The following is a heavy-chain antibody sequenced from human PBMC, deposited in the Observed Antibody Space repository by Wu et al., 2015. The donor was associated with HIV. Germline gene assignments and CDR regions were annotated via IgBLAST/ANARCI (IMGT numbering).Heavy chain of an antibody. CDR1: GGTFRSFV. CDR2: INPNSGGT. V-gene: IGHV1-2*02. Sequence: QVQLLQSGAEVKKPGSSVKISCKASGGTFRSFVINSNFVISWVRQAPGQGLEWMGWINPNSGGTNYAQKFQGRLTVTRDTSISTAYMELRRLRSDDTAIYFCARDGHMLSRGLSDWGQGTLVTVSS. J-gene: IGHJ4*02. CDR3: ARDGHMLSRGLSD. D-gene: IGHD2-21*01.